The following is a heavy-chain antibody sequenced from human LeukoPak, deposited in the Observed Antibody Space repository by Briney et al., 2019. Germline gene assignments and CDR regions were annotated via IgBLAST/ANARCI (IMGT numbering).Heavy chain of an antibody. V-gene: IGHV4-59*01. Sequence: PSETLSLTCTVSGGSISSYYWSWIRQPPGKGLEWIGYIYYSGSTNYNPSLKSRVTISVDTSKNQFSLKPSSVTAADTAVYYCARSIRGYSSSWYPEGVWKYGMDVWGQGTTVTVSS. CDR3: ARSIRGYSSSWYPEGVWKYGMDV. CDR2: IYYSGST. CDR1: GGSISSYY. D-gene: IGHD6-13*01. J-gene: IGHJ6*02.